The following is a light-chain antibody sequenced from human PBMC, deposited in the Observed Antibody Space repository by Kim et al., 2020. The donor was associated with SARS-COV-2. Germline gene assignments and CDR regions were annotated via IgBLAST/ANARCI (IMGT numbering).Light chain of an antibody. CDR3: QQYNDYWYT. CDR2: KAS. Sequence: DIQMTQSRSTLSASAGDRVTITCRASQSISSWLAWYQQKPGKAPKLLIYKASILESGVPSRFSGSGSGTEFTLSISSLQPDDFATYYCQQYNDYWYTFGQGTKLEI. CDR1: QSISSW. J-gene: IGKJ2*01. V-gene: IGKV1-5*03.